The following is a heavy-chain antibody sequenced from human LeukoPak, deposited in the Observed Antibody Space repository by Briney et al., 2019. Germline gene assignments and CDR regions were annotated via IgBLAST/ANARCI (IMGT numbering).Heavy chain of an antibody. Sequence: QPGGSLRLSCAASGFTFSSYAMSWVRQAPGKGLEWVSAISGSGGSTYYADSVKGRFTISRDNSKNTLYLQMNSPRAEDTAVYYCAKGALLLWFGEFPVGDYFDYWGQGTLVTVSS. CDR1: GFTFSSYA. CDR3: AKGALLLWFGEFPVGDYFDY. CDR2: ISGSGGST. J-gene: IGHJ4*02. D-gene: IGHD3-10*01. V-gene: IGHV3-23*01.